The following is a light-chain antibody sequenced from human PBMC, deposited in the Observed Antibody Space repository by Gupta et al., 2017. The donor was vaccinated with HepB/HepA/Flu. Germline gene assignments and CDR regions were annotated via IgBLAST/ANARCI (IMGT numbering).Light chain of an antibody. J-gene: IGLJ1*01. CDR1: SSDVGGYNY. CDR3: SSYTSSSTPV. V-gene: IGLV2-14*03. CDR2: DVS. Sequence: QPALTPPAPVSGAPGQPTITSCTATSSDVGGYNYVSWYQQHPGKAPKLMIYDVSNRPSGVSNRFSGSKSGNTASLTISGLQAEDEADYYCSSYTSSSTPVFGTGTKLTVL.